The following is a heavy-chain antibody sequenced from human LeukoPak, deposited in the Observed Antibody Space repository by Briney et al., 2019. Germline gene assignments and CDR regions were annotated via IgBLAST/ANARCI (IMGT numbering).Heavy chain of an antibody. D-gene: IGHD3-22*01. V-gene: IGHV3-23*01. J-gene: IGHJ4*02. CDR3: ARDYYDSSGPTFDY. Sequence: GGSLRLSCAASGFTFSSYVMSWVRQAPGKGLQWVSAISDSDGSTYYADSVKGRFTISRDNSKNTLYLQMNSLRAEDTAVYYCARDYYDSSGPTFDYWGQGTLVTVSS. CDR2: ISDSDGST. CDR1: GFTFSSYV.